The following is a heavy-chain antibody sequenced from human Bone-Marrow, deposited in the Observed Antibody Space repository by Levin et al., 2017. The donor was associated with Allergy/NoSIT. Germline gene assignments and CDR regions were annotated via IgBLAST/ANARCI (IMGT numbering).Heavy chain of an antibody. J-gene: IGHJ4*02. CDR3: AKDRTRTWSWDY. D-gene: IGHD2-2*01. CDR1: GFTVSSSG. CDR2: ISSDGKNK. Sequence: PGGSLRLSCAASGFTVSSSGMHWVRQTPGQGLEWVAVISSDGKNKYHADSVKGRFTISRDTSKNTLYLQMNSLRREDTALYYCAKDRTRTWSWDYWGQGTLVTVSS. V-gene: IGHV3-30*18.